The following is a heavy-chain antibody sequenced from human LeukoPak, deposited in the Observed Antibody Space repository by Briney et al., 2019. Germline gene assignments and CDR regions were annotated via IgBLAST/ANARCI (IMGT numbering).Heavy chain of an antibody. Sequence: GRSLRLSCAASGFTFSSYAMHWVRQAPGKGLEWVAVISYDGSNKYYADSVKGRFTISRDNSKNTLYLQMNSLRAEDTAVYYCARVQQYDFGRGYWGYLDYWGKGTLVTVSS. J-gene: IGHJ4*02. V-gene: IGHV3-30*01. D-gene: IGHD3-3*01. CDR1: GFTFSSYA. CDR2: ISYDGSNK. CDR3: ARVQQYDFGRGYWGYLDY.